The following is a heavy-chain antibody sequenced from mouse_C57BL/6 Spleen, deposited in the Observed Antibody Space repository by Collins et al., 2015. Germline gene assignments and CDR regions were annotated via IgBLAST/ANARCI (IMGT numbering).Heavy chain of an antibody. CDR1: GFTFSSYW. D-gene: IGHD1-1*01. CDR3: RLLRGYLDV. Sequence: EVKLEESGGGLVQPGGSMKLSCVASGFTFSSYWMSWVRQSPEKGLEWVAEIRLKSDNYATHYAESVKGKFTISRDDSKSRLYLQMNSLRAEDTGIYYCRLLRGYLDVWGAGTTVTVSS. V-gene: IGHV6-3*01. CDR2: IRLKSDNYAT. J-gene: IGHJ1*01.